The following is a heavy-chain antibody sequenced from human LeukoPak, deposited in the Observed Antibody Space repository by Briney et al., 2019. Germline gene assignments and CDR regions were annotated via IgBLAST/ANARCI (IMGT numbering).Heavy chain of an antibody. J-gene: IGHJ3*02. CDR3: ARGQRRWELLVDAFDI. CDR1: GFTLSSYW. Sequence: PGGSLRLSCAASGFTLSSYWMHWVRQAPGKGLVWVSRINSDGSSTSYADSVKGRFTISRDNAKNTLYLQMNSLRAEDTAVYYCARGQRRWELLVDAFDIWGQGTMVTVSS. CDR2: INSDGSST. V-gene: IGHV3-74*01. D-gene: IGHD1-26*01.